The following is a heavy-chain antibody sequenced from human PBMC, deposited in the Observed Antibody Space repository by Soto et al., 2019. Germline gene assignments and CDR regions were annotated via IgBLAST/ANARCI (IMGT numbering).Heavy chain of an antibody. V-gene: IGHV3-7*01. CDR3: ARAIVAGTNYYYYYGMDV. CDR2: IKQDGSEK. J-gene: IGHJ6*02. D-gene: IGHD6-19*01. CDR1: GFTFSSYW. Sequence: PGGSLRLSCAASGFTFSSYWMSWVRQAPGKGLEWVANIKQDGSEKYYVDSVKGRFTISRDNAKNSLYLQMNSLRAEEPAVYYCARAIVAGTNYYYYYGMDVWGQGTTVTVSS.